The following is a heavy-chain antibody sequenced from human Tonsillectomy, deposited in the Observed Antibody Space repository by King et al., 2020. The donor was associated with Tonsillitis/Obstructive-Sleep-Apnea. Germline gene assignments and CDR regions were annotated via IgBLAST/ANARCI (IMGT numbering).Heavy chain of an antibody. CDR3: ARDPNASETYGPGGYYFDY. J-gene: IGHJ4*02. Sequence: QLVQSGAEVKKPGASVKVSCKSSGYTFTSYYMHWVRQAPGQGLEWMGIINPSHGSTTYAQKFQGRVTMTRDTSTSTVYMDLSSLRSEDTAVYYCARDPNASETYGPGGYYFDYWGQGTLVTVSS. V-gene: IGHV1-46*01. D-gene: IGHD4-17*01. CDR1: GYTFTSYY. CDR2: INPSHGST.